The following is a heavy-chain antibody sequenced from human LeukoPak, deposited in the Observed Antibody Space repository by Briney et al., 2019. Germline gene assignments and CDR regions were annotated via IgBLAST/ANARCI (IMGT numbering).Heavy chain of an antibody. V-gene: IGHV4-39*07. CDR3: ARTTEGYCRGRSCYSYYYYMDV. CDR1: GGSISSSSYY. D-gene: IGHD2-15*01. CDR2: IYYSGST. Sequence: SETLSLTCTVSGGSISSSSYYWGWIRQPPGKGLEWIGSIYYSGSTYYNPSLKSRVTISVDKSKNQFSLKLSSVTAADTAVYYCARTTEGYCRGRSCYSYYYYMDVWGKGTTVTVSS. J-gene: IGHJ6*03.